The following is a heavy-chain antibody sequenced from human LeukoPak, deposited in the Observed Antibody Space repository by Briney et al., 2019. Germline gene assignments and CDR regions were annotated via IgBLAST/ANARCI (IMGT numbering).Heavy chain of an antibody. J-gene: IGHJ4*02. D-gene: IGHD3-9*01. CDR2: ISSSGSTI. V-gene: IGHV3-48*03. Sequence: GGPLRLSCAASGFTFSSYEMNWVRQAPGKGLEWVSYISSSGSTIYYADSVKGRFTISRDNAKNSLYLQMNSLRAEDTAVYYCARESGYDILTGYYSLVDYWGQGTLVTVSS. CDR1: GFTFSSYE. CDR3: ARESGYDILTGYYSLVDY.